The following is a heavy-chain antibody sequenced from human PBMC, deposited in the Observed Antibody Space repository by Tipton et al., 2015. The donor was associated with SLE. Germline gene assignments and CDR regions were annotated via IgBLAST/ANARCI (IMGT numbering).Heavy chain of an antibody. Sequence: TLSLTCAVSGYSISSGYYWGWIRQPPGKGLEWIGSIYHSGSTYYNPSLKSRVTISVDTSKNQFSLKLSSVTAADTAVYYCARDAFDIWGQGTMVTVSS. CDR3: ARDAFDI. CDR1: GYSISSGYY. J-gene: IGHJ3*02. V-gene: IGHV4-38-2*02. CDR2: IYHSGST.